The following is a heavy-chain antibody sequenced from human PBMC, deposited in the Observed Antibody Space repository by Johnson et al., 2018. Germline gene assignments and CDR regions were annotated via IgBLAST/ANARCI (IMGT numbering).Heavy chain of an antibody. CDR1: GFTFSSYG. J-gene: IGHJ1*01. CDR3: AKDHLVFQEYFQH. CDR2: IWYDGSNK. D-gene: IGHD2-21*01. V-gene: IGHV3-33*06. Sequence: QVQLVQSGGGVVQPGRSLRLSCAASGFTFSSYGMHWVRQAPGKGLEWVAVIWYDGSNKYYADSVKGRFTISRDNSKNTLYLQMNSLRAEDTAVYYCAKDHLVFQEYFQHWGQGTLVTVSS.